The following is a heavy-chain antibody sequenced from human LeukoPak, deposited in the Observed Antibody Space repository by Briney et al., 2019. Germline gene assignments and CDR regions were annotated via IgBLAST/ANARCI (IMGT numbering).Heavy chain of an antibody. D-gene: IGHD2/OR15-2a*01. V-gene: IGHV1-8*02. CDR2: MNPNSGNT. Sequence: ASVKVSCKASGYTFTSYGISWVRQAPGQGLEWMGWMNPNSGNTGYAQKFQGRVTMTRNTSISTAYMELSSLRSEDTAVYYCARGLDRIYYYYGMDVWGQGTTVTVSS. CDR3: ARGLDRIYYYYGMDV. CDR1: GYTFTSYG. J-gene: IGHJ6*02.